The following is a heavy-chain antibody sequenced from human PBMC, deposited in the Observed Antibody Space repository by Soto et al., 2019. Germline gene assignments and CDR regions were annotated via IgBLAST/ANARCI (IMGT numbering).Heavy chain of an antibody. CDR1: GGTFSSYA. D-gene: IGHD3-22*01. CDR2: IIPIFGTA. V-gene: IGHV1-69*13. J-gene: IGHJ4*02. CDR3: GRGSYDSSGYYDY. Sequence: EASVKVSCKASGGTFSSYAISWVRQAPGQGLEWMGGIIPIFGTANYAQKFQGRVTITADESTSTAYMELSSLRSEDTAVYYCGRGSYDSSGYYDYWGQGTLVTVSS.